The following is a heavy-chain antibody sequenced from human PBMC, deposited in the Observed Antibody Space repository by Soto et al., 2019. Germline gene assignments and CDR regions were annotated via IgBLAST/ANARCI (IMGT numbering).Heavy chain of an antibody. V-gene: IGHV3-30*18. CDR1: EFTFSSYG. CDR3: AKGDSSGNNDY. CDR2: ISYDGSNK. Sequence: GWRLRLSCELTEFTFSSYGLHWFRQAPGKVMAWVAFISYDGSNKYYAESVKGRFTISRDNSKNTLYLQMNSLRAEDTAVYYCAKGDSSGNNDYWGQGTLVTTSS. D-gene: IGHD3-22*01. J-gene: IGHJ4*02.